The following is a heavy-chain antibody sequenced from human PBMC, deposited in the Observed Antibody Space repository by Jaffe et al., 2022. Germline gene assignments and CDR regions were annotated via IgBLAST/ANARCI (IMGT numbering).Heavy chain of an antibody. V-gene: IGHV3-48*03. D-gene: IGHD6-13*01. J-gene: IGHJ6*03. CDR3: ARDSAIAAAGGPYYYYYYMDV. CDR2: ISSSGSTI. Sequence: EVQLVESGGGLVQPGGSLRLSCAASGFTFSSYEMNWVRQAPGKGLEWVSYISSSGSTIYYADSVKGRFTISRDNAKNSLYLQMNSLRAEDTAVYYCARDSAIAAAGGPYYYYYYMDVWGKGTTVTVSS. CDR1: GFTFSSYE.